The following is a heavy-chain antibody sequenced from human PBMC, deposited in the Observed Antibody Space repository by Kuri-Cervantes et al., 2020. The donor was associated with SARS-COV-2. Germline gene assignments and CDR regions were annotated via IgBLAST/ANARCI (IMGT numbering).Heavy chain of an antibody. CDR3: AKGPYYDFWSGYYIYMDV. Sequence: GESLKISCAASGFTFSSYSMNWVRQAPGKGLEWVSYISSSSTIYYADSVKGRFTISRDNAKNSLYLQMNSLRAEDTAVYYCAKGPYYDFWSGYYIYMDVWGKGTTVTVSS. CDR2: ISSSSTI. V-gene: IGHV3-48*01. J-gene: IGHJ6*03. D-gene: IGHD3-3*01. CDR1: GFTFSSYS.